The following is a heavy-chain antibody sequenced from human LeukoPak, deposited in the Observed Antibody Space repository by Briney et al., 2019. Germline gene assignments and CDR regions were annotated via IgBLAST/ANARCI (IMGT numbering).Heavy chain of an antibody. V-gene: IGHV3-7*01. CDR2: IKQDGSEK. CDR3: ARDTRHSGLLDAFDI. CDR1: GFTFSSYW. J-gene: IGHJ3*02. D-gene: IGHD1-26*01. Sequence: GGSLRLSCAASGFTFSSYWMSWVRQAPGKGLEWVANIKQDGSEKYYVDSMKGRFTISRDNAKNSLYLQMNSLRAEDTAVYYCARDTRHSGLLDAFDIWGQGTMVTVSS.